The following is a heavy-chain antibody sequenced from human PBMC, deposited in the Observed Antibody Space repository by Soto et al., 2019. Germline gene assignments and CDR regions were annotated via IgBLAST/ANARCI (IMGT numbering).Heavy chain of an antibody. CDR1: GGSINNYY. J-gene: IGHJ5*02. D-gene: IGHD1-26*01. CDR3: ARGRWQLDKYTWFYP. V-gene: IGHV4-59*01. CDR2: IYYSGST. Sequence: PSETLSLTCTVSGGSINNYYWSWIRQPPGKGLEWIGYIYYSGSTNYNPSLKSRVTISVDTSENQFSLKLTSVTAADTAVYYCARGRWQLDKYTWFYPWGQGTLVTVAS.